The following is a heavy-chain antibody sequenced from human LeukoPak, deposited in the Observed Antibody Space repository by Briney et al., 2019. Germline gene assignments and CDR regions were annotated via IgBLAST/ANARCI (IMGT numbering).Heavy chain of an antibody. J-gene: IGHJ4*02. CDR1: GFTFSIYS. CDR2: ISSSSGSTT. V-gene: IGHV3-48*04. D-gene: IGHD6-13*01. Sequence: GGSLRLSCAASGFTFSIYSMNWVRQAPGKGLEWVSYISSSSGSTTHYADSVKGRFTIPRDNAKNSLYLQMNSLRAEDTAVYYCARHHEQRNSFSLSSSWFDYWGQGTLVTVSS. CDR3: ARHHEQRNSFSLSSSWFDY.